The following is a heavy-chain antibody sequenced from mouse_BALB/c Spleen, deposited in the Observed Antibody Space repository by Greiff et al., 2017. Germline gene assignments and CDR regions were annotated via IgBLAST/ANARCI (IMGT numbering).Heavy chain of an antibody. Sequence: EVQRVESGGGLVKPGGSLKLSCAASGFTFSSFAMTWVRQTPEKRLEWVASISSGGSTYYPDSVKVRLAIIRGEARNILDLQLSSLGSEDEAMDYCGGGRYNYAMDYWGQGTAVTVSS. CDR3: GGGRYNYAMDY. J-gene: IGHJ4*01. CDR2: ISSGGST. V-gene: IGHV5-6-5*01. D-gene: IGHD1-1*01. CDR1: GFTFSSFA.